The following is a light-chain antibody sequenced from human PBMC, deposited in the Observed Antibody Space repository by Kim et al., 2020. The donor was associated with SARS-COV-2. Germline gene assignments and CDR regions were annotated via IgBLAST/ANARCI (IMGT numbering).Light chain of an antibody. CDR1: QSLLHSNGYNY. Sequence: DIVMTQSPLSLPVTPGEPASISCTSSQSLLHSNGYNYLDWYLQKPGQSPQLLIYLGSNRASGVPDRFSGSGSGTDFTLKISRVEPEDVGVYYCMQSLQTPLTFGGGTKVDIK. V-gene: IGKV2-28*01. CDR2: LGS. CDR3: MQSLQTPLT. J-gene: IGKJ4*01.